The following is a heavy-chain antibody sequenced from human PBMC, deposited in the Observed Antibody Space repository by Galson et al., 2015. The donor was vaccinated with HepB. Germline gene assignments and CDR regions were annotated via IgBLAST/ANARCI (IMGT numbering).Heavy chain of an antibody. CDR2: ISSSSSYI. CDR1: GFTFSSYS. J-gene: IGHJ4*02. V-gene: IGHV3-21*01. CDR3: ARGAGTGVRGDY. Sequence: SLRLSCAASGFTFSSYSMNWVRQAPGKGLEWVSSISSSSSYIYYADSVKGRFTISRDNAKNSLYLQMNSLRAEDTAVYYCARGAGTGVRGDYWGQGTLVTVSS. D-gene: IGHD6-13*01.